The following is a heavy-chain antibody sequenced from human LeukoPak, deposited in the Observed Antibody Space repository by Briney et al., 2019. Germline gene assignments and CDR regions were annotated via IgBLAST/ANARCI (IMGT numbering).Heavy chain of an antibody. CDR1: GFTFSSYA. V-gene: IGHV3-23*01. D-gene: IGHD6-19*01. Sequence: GGSLRLSFAASGFTFSSYAMTWVRQAPGKGLEWVAGISGSGGSTDYADSVKGRFTISSDNSNNTLYLQLNSLRAEDTALYYCAKGGSGWYRSHFDYWGQGTLVTVSS. J-gene: IGHJ4*02. CDR2: ISGSGGST. CDR3: AKGGSGWYRSHFDY.